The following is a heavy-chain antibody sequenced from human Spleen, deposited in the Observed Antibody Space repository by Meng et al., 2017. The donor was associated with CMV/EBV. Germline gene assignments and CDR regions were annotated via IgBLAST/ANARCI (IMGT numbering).Heavy chain of an antibody. J-gene: IGHJ6*02. CDR2: ISYDGSNK. V-gene: IGHV3-30*04. Sequence: GESLKISCTASGFTFSSYAIHWVRQAPGKGLEWVAVISYDGSNKYYADSVKGRFTISRDNSKNTLYLQMNSLRAEDTAVYYCAKDPVRRSLYYYYGMDVWGQGTTVTVSS. CDR1: GFTFSSYA. D-gene: IGHD1-1*01. CDR3: AKDPVRRSLYYYYGMDV.